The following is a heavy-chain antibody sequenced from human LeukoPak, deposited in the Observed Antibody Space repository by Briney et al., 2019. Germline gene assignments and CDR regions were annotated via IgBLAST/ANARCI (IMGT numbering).Heavy chain of an antibody. D-gene: IGHD3-10*01. CDR3: ARRLLWFGEAGWFDP. CDR1: GGSISSYC. CDR2: IYYSGST. J-gene: IGHJ5*02. V-gene: IGHV4-59*12. Sequence: SETLSLTCTVSGGSISSYCWSWIRQPPGKGLEWIGYIYYSGSTNYNPSLKSRVTISVNTSKNKFSLKLSSVTAADTAVYYCARRLLWFGEAGWFDPWGQGTLVTVSS.